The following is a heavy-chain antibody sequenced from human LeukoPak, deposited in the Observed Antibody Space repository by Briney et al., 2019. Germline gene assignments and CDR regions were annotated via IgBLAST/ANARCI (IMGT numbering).Heavy chain of an antibody. CDR3: ARLRFDFWSGYTHPYFDY. D-gene: IGHD3-3*01. CDR2: IYYNGTT. V-gene: IGHV4-39*01. Sequence: KPSETLSLTCTVSGGSISSSSYSWGWIRQPPGKGLEWIGSIYYNGTTYYNPSLKSRVTISVDTSKIQFSLKLSSVAATDTAVYFCARLRFDFWSGYTHPYFDYWGQGTLVTVSS. J-gene: IGHJ4*02. CDR1: GGSISSSSYS.